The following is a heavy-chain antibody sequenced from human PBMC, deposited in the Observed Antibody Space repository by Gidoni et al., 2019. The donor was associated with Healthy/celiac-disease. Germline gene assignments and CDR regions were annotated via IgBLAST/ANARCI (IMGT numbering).Heavy chain of an antibody. Sequence: QLQLQESGPGLVKPSETLSLTCTVSGGSISSSSYYWGWIRQPPGKGLEWIGSIYYSGSTYYNPSLKSRVTISVDTSKNQFSLKLSSVTAADTAVYYCARHGENYYDSRGYDYWGQGTLVTVSS. V-gene: IGHV4-39*01. CDR2: IYYSGST. J-gene: IGHJ4*02. D-gene: IGHD3-22*01. CDR1: GGSISSSSYY. CDR3: ARHGENYYDSRGYDY.